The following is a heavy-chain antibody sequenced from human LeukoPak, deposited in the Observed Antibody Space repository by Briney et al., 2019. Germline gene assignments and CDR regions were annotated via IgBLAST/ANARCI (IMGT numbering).Heavy chain of an antibody. J-gene: IGHJ4*02. CDR2: IFHAGTT. CDR1: GYSIGNAYF. V-gene: IGHV4-38-2*02. D-gene: IGHD3-22*01. Sequence: SGTLSLTCSVSGYSIGNAYFWGWIRQPPGKELEWIGSIFHAGTTYYKPSLKSRVTISLDTSRNQFSLRLSSVTATDTAVYYCVRAVYDSTGYYYADWGQGTLVTVSS. CDR3: VRAVYDSTGYYYAD.